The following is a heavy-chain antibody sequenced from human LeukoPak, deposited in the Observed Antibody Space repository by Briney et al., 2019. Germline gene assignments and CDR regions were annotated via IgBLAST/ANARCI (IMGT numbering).Heavy chain of an antibody. V-gene: IGHV1-46*01. Sequence: GASVKVSYKASGYTFTSYYMHWVRQAPGQGLEWMGIINPSGGSTSYAQKFQGRVTMTRDTSTSTVYMELSSLRSEDTAVYYCAIQEDYYYDSSGYSVLDAFDIWGQGTMVTVSS. CDR1: GYTFTSYY. J-gene: IGHJ3*02. CDR2: INPSGGST. D-gene: IGHD3-22*01. CDR3: AIQEDYYYDSSGYSVLDAFDI.